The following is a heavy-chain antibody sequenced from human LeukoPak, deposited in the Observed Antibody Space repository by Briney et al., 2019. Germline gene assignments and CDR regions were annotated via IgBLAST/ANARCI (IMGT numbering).Heavy chain of an antibody. CDR2: ISIGATTI. CDR3: ARDIEAAGLFLDY. D-gene: IGHD6-13*01. V-gene: IGHV3-11*01. CDR1: GFAFSDYY. Sequence: GGSLRLSRAASGFAFSDYYMAWIRQAPGKGLECVSYISIGATTIYYADSVKGRFTISRDNAKNSLYLQMNSLRAEDTAVYYCARDIEAAGLFLDYWGQGSLVTVSS. J-gene: IGHJ4*02.